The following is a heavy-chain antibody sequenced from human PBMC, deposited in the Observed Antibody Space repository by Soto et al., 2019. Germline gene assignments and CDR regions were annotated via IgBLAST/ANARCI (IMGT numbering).Heavy chain of an antibody. CDR2: IWYDGSNK. CDR3: ARDRGHGDYETDAFDI. V-gene: IGHV3-33*01. J-gene: IGHJ3*02. Sequence: QVQLVESGGGVVQPGRSLRLSCAASGFTFSSYGMHWVRQAPGKGLAWVAVIWYDGSNKYYADSVKRRFTISRDNSKNTLYMQMNSLRAEDTAVYYCARDRGHGDYETDAFDIWGQGTMVTVSS. CDR1: GFTFSSYG. D-gene: IGHD4-17*01.